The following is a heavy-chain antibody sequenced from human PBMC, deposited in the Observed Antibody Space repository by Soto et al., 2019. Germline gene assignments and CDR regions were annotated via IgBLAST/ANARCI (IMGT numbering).Heavy chain of an antibody. Sequence: QLQLQESGPGLVKPSETLSLTCTVSGGSISSSSYYWGWIRQPPGKGLEWIGSIYYSGSTYYNPSLKSRVHTSVDTSKNQFSLKLSSVTAADTAVYYCARAVYYDYIWGSYRYLYYFDYWGQGTLVTVSS. J-gene: IGHJ4*02. CDR3: ARAVYYDYIWGSYRYLYYFDY. V-gene: IGHV4-39*01. CDR1: GGSISSSSYY. CDR2: IYYSGST. D-gene: IGHD3-16*02.